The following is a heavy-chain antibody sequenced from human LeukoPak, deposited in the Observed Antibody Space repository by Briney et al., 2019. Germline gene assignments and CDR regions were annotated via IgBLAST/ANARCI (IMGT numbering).Heavy chain of an antibody. D-gene: IGHD3-16*01. Sequence: GGSLRLSCAASGSTFSTYWMCWVRQAPGKGLVWVSLMNGDGTTTSYADSVKGRFTISRDNAKNTLYLEMNSLRAEDTAVYYCARGNRGSYDYWGQGTLVTVSS. J-gene: IGHJ4*02. CDR3: ARGNRGSYDY. CDR2: MNGDGTTT. CDR1: GSTFSTYW. V-gene: IGHV3-74*01.